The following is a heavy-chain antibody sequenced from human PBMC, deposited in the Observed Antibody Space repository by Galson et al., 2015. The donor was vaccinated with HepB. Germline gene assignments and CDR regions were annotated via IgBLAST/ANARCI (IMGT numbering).Heavy chain of an antibody. CDR1: GFTFSRYA. V-gene: IGHV3-30-3*01. J-gene: IGHJ4*02. D-gene: IGHD3-10*01. CDR3: ARDQLWFGELLSLAFDY. CDR2: ISYDGSNK. Sequence: SLRLSCAASGFTFSRYAMHWVRQAPGKGLEWVAVISYDGSNKYYADSVKGRFTISRDNSKNTLYLQMNSLRAEDTAVYYCARDQLWFGELLSLAFDYWGQGTLVTVSS.